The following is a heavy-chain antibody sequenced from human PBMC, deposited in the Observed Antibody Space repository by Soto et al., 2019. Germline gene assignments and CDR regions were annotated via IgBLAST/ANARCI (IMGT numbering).Heavy chain of an antibody. D-gene: IGHD2-2*01. CDR1: GYSFTSYW. CDR3: ARSQGRGDVVLVPAAIPEGYYYYGMDV. J-gene: IGHJ6*02. CDR2: IYPGDSDT. Sequence: EVQLVQSGAEVKKPGESLKISCKGSGYSFTSYWIGWVRQMPGKGLEWMGIIYPGDSDTRYSPSFQGQVTISADKSISTAYLQWSSLKASDTAMYYCARSQGRGDVVLVPAAIPEGYYYYGMDVWGQGTTVTVSS. V-gene: IGHV5-51*01.